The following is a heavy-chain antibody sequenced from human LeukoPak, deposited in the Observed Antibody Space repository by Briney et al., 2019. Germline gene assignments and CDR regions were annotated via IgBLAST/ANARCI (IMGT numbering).Heavy chain of an antibody. Sequence: PGGSLRLSCAASGFAFSMYNMNWVRQAPGKGLEWLSYISGSGSTKCYADSVRGRFTISRDNAKNSLYLQMNSLRDEDTAVYYCARDNAVANDYWGQGTLVTVSS. CDR1: GFAFSMYN. CDR2: ISGSGSTK. V-gene: IGHV3-48*02. CDR3: ARDNAVANDY. J-gene: IGHJ4*02. D-gene: IGHD5-12*01.